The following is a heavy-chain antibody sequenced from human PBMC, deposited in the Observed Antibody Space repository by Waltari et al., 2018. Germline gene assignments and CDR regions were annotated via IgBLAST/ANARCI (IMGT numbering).Heavy chain of an antibody. CDR3: ARDVRTGGVSRVGFGY. D-gene: IGHD2-8*02. CDR1: GYTFTGTY. J-gene: IGHJ4*02. Sequence: QVQLVQSGAEVKKPGSSVKVSCKASGYTFTGTYMHWVRQGHGQGLEWMGWINPNSGGTNYAQKFQGRVTMTRDTSISTAYMELSRLRSDDTAVYYCARDVRTGGVSRVGFGYWGQGTLVTVSS. V-gene: IGHV1-2*02. CDR2: INPNSGGT.